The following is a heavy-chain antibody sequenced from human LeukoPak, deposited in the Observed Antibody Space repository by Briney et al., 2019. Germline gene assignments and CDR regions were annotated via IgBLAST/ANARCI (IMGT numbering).Heavy chain of an antibody. CDR1: DVSISSGLYY. J-gene: IGHJ4*02. D-gene: IGHD6-13*01. V-gene: IGHV4-39*01. CDR3: ARHSSSWYYFDY. CDR2: ISYSGTT. Sequence: SETLSLTCSVSDVSISSGLYYWGWIRRSPGRGLEWIGSISYSGTTFYTPSLKSRGTISVDTSKNQFSLKLKSLTATDTAIYYCARHSSSWYYFDYWAQGILVTVSS.